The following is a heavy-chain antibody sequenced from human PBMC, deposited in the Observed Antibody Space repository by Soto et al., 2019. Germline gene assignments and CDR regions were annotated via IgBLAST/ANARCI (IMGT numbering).Heavy chain of an antibody. CDR1: GGTFSSYA. CDR3: AREEAAAGRRRGMDV. V-gene: IGHV1-69*13. CDR2: IIPIFGTA. J-gene: IGHJ6*02. Sequence: SVKVSCKASGGTFSSYAISWVRQAPGQGLEWMGGIIPIFGTANYAQKFQGRVTITADESTSTAHMELSSLRSEDTAVHYCAREEAAAGRRRGMDVWGQGTTVTVSS. D-gene: IGHD6-13*01.